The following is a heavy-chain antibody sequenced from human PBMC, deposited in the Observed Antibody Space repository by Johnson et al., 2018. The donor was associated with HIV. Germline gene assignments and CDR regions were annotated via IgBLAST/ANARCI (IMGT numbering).Heavy chain of an antibody. CDR1: GFTFSTYA. J-gene: IGHJ3*02. CDR2: ISYDGSNK. V-gene: IGHV3-30*04. Sequence: LRLSCAASGFTFSTYAMHWVRQAPGKGLEWVAVISYDGSNKYYADSVKGRFTISRDNSKNTLYLQMNSLRAEDTAVYYCARDPDIWGQGTMVTVSS. CDR3: ARDPDI.